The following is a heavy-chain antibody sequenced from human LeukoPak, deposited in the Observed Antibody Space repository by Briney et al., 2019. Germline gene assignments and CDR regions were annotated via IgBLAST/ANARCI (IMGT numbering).Heavy chain of an antibody. Sequence: SVKVSCKASGGTFSSYAISWVRQAPGQGLEWMGGIIPIFGTANYAQKFQGRVTITADESMSTAYMELSSLRSEDTAVHYCAVALIVVVPAAKAPLYYYYGMDVWGKGTTVTVSS. D-gene: IGHD2-2*01. V-gene: IGHV1-69*13. CDR1: GGTFSSYA. CDR2: IIPIFGTA. CDR3: AVALIVVVPAAKAPLYYYYGMDV. J-gene: IGHJ6*04.